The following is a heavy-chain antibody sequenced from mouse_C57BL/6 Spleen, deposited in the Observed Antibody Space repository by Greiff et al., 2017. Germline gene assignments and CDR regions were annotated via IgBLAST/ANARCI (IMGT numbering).Heavy chain of an antibody. Sequence: VKLQESGAELVRPGTSVKVSCKASGYAFTNYLIEWVKQRPGQGLAWIGVINPGSGGTNYNEKFKGKGTLTAEKSSSTAYMQLSSLTSDDSAVYFCARRSSYGNYYAMDYWGQGTSVTVSS. CDR3: ARRSSYGNYYAMDY. CDR2: INPGSGGT. CDR1: GYAFTNYL. D-gene: IGHD2-1*01. V-gene: IGHV1-54*01. J-gene: IGHJ4*01.